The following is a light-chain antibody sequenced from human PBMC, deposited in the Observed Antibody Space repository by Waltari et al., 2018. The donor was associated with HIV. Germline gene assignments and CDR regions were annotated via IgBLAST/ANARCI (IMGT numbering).Light chain of an antibody. J-gene: IGLJ2*01. Sequence: SYELSQSLSTVSVALGQTAKITCGGNNIGGKNVHWYQQKPGQAPVVGIYANSNRPSGIPERFAGSNSGNKATLTISRAQAGDDADYYCQVWDSGLVVVGAGTKLTVL. CDR3: QVWDSGLVV. V-gene: IGLV3-9*01. CDR2: ANS. CDR1: NIGGKN.